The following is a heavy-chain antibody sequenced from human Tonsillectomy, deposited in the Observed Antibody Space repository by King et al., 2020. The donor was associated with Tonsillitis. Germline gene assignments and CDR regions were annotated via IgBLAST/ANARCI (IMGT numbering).Heavy chain of an antibody. CDR2: RKQDGSEK. V-gene: IGHV3-7*03. CDR3: ARDVEYYYALYVMDV. CDR1: GFTFSSYW. J-gene: IGHJ6*02. Sequence: VQLVESGGGLVQPGGSLRLSCAASGFTFSSYWMNWVRQAPGKELEWVANRKQDGSEKYYVDYVKGRFTISRDNAKNLLYLQMNSLRAEDTAVYYCARDVEYYYALYVMDVWRQGTTVTVSS. D-gene: IGHD3-10*01.